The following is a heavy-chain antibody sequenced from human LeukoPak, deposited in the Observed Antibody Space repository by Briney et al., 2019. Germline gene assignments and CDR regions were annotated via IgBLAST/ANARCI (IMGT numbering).Heavy chain of an antibody. D-gene: IGHD3-3*01. CDR1: AYPFHSHG. CDR3: ATRSGDFWSGYVN. Sequence: TSLKVSRQPSAYPFHSHGSSRVRPAQAPALAWLGWSRSYNANTLYSHKHHDRVTMTTDSSTNTASMELSSLTSEDTGIYYCATRSGDFWSGYVNWGQGTPVTVSS. V-gene: IGHV1-18*01. CDR2: SRSYNANT. J-gene: IGHJ4*02.